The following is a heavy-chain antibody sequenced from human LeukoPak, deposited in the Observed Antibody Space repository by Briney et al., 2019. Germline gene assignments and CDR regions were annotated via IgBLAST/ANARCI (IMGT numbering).Heavy chain of an antibody. CDR2: FYSGGAI. CDR3: ARDVSGDGMAWLDP. J-gene: IGHJ5*02. D-gene: IGHD3-10*01. V-gene: IGHV3-53*01. Sequence: GGSLRLSCAASGLTFSNYAMTWVRQAPGKGLEWVSAFYSGGAIYYADSVKGRFTISRDNSKNTLSLQMDSLRAEDTAVYYCARDVSGDGMAWLDPWGQGTLVTVSS. CDR1: GLTFSNYA.